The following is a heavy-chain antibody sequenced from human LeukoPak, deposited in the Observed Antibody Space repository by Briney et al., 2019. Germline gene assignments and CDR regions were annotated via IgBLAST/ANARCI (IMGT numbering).Heavy chain of an antibody. Sequence: KGGESLKISCKGSGYSFTNYWIGWVRQMPGKGLEWMGIIYPDDSDTRYSPSFEGQVSISVDKSIRTAYLQWTSLKASDIDMYFCARRVGKTWTWHLDSWGQGTLVTVSP. D-gene: IGHD1-1*01. CDR1: GYSFTNYW. J-gene: IGHJ4*02. V-gene: IGHV5-51*01. CDR2: IYPDDSDT. CDR3: ARRVGKTWTWHLDS.